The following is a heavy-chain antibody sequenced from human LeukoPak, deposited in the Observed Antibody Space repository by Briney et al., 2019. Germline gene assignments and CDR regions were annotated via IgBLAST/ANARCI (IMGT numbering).Heavy chain of an antibody. CDR3: VAGNGRDS. J-gene: IGHJ5*01. CDR1: GFTFSDYY. D-gene: IGHD1-14*01. Sequence: PGGSLRLSRAASGFTFSDYYMSWIRQAPGKGLEWVSYISSSSSGYTKYADSVKGRFTISRDNAKNSLYLQMNSLRAEDMAVYYCVAGNGRDSWGQGTLVTVSS. V-gene: IGHV3-11*06. CDR2: ISSSSSGYT.